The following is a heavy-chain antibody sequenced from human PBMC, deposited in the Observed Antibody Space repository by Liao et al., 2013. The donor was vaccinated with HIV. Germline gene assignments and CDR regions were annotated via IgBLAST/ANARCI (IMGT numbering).Heavy chain of an antibody. CDR1: GGSISSGSYY. CDR3: AREITGDIDY. CDR2: IYTSGSI. D-gene: IGHD7-27*01. J-gene: IGHJ4*02. Sequence: QVQLQESGPGLVKPSQTLSLTCTVSGGSISSGSYYWSWIRQPAGKGLEWIGRIYTSGSINYNPSLKSRVTISVDTSKNQFSLRLSSVTAADTAVYYCAREITGDIDYWGQGTLVTVSS. V-gene: IGHV4-61*02.